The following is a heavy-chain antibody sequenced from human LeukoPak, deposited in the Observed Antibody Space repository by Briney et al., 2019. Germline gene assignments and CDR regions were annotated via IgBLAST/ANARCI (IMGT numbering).Heavy chain of an antibody. CDR2: ISSSSSYI. V-gene: IGHV3-21*01. CDR1: GFTFSSYS. Sequence: GGSLRLSCAGSGFTFSSYSMNWVRQAPGKGLEWVSSISSSSSYIYYADSVKGRFTISRDNAKKSLYLQMNSLRAEDTAVYYCARADWDTAMIDYWGQGTVVTVSS. D-gene: IGHD5-18*01. CDR3: ARADWDTAMIDY. J-gene: IGHJ4*02.